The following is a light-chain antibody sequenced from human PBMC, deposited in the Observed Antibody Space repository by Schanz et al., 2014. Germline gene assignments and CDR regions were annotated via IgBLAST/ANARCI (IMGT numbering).Light chain of an antibody. CDR1: QSVSTY. V-gene: IGKV3-11*01. CDR2: DAS. J-gene: IGKJ1*01. CDR3: QQYGSSPRT. Sequence: EIVLTQSPATLSLSPGERATLSCRASQSVSTYLAWYQQKPGQAPRLLIYDASNRATGIPARFSGSGSGTDFTLTISSLEPEDFAVYYCQQYGSSPRTFGQGTKVAIK.